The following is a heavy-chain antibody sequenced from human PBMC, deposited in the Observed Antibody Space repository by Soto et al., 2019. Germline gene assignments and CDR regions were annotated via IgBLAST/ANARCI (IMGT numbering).Heavy chain of an antibody. V-gene: IGHV1-69*02. Sequence: QVQLVQSGAEVKKPGSSVKVSCKASGGTFSSYTISWVRQAPGQGLEWMGRIIPILGIANYAQKFQGRVTITADKSTSTAYMELSSLRSEDTAVYYCAMGKSYGDYTGVYWGQGTLVTVSS. D-gene: IGHD4-17*01. CDR2: IIPILGIA. CDR3: AMGKSYGDYTGVY. CDR1: GGTFSSYT. J-gene: IGHJ4*02.